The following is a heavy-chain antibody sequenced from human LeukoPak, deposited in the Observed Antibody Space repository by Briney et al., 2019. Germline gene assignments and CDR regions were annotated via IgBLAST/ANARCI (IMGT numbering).Heavy chain of an antibody. D-gene: IGHD1-26*01. CDR1: GFTFSSYW. CDR3: VKDKVGAGDY. V-gene: IGHV3-7*01. Sequence: GGSLRLSCAASGFTFSSYWMSWVRQAPGKGLEWVANIKQDGSEKYYVDSVKGRFTISRDNSKNTLYLQMSSLRAEDTAVYYCVKDKVGAGDYWGQGTLVTVSS. J-gene: IGHJ4*02. CDR2: IKQDGSEK.